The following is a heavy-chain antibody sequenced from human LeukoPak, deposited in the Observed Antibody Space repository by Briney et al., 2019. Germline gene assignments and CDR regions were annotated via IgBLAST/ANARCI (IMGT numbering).Heavy chain of an antibody. V-gene: IGHV4-59*08. J-gene: IGHJ6*03. CDR1: GGSISSYY. Sequence: SETLSLTCTVSGGSISSYYWSWIRQPRGKGLEWIGYIHYSGSTNYNPSLMSRVTISVDTSKNQFSLKLSSVTAADTAVYYCGRQVKQQLVLYYYYYMDVWGKGTTVTVSS. CDR2: IHYSGST. D-gene: IGHD6-13*01. CDR3: GRQVKQQLVLYYYYYMDV.